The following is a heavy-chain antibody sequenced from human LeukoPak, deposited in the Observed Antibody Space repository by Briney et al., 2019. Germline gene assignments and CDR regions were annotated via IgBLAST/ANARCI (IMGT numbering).Heavy chain of an antibody. CDR2: IYYSGST. J-gene: IGHJ4*02. CDR3: ASRSY. V-gene: IGHV4-59*01. CDR1: GASISSYY. Sequence: SETLSLTCTVSGASISSYYWSWIRQPPGKGLEWIGYIYYSGSTNYNPSLKSRVTISVDTSKNQFSLKLSSVTAADTAVYYCASRSYWGQGTLVTVSS.